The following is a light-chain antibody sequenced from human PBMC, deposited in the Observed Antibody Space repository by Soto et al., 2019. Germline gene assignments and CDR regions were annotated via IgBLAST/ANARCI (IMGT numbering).Light chain of an antibody. V-gene: IGKV1-5*01. CDR2: DAS. Sequence: DIQMTQSPSTLSASVGDRVTITCRASQSITTWLAWYQQKPGKAPKLLIYDASSLESGVPIRFSGGGSGTEFTLTISGLQPDDFATYYCQQYISYWTFGQGTKVEIK. J-gene: IGKJ1*01. CDR3: QQYISYWT. CDR1: QSITTW.